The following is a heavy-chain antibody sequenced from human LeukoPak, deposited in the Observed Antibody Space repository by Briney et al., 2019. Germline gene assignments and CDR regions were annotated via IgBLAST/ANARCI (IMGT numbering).Heavy chain of an antibody. D-gene: IGHD3-3*01. CDR2: INPSGGST. V-gene: IGHV1-2*02. Sequence: GASVKVSCKASGYTFTGYYMHWVRQAPGQGLEWMGIINPSGGSTSYAQKFQGRVTMTRDTSISTAYMELSRLRSDDTAVYYCARLTYYDFWSGYNYAFDIWGQGTMVTVSS. CDR3: ARLTYYDFWSGYNYAFDI. CDR1: GYTFTGYY. J-gene: IGHJ3*02.